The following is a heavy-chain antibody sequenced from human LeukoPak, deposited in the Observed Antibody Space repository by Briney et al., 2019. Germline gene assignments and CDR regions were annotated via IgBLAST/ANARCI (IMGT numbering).Heavy chain of an antibody. CDR1: GFTFDTYW. CDR3: NSGRGY. Sequence: GGSVRLSCTASGFTFDTYWMNWVRQAPGKGLEWVANIKPDGSGKYYVDSVEGRFTISRDNAKNSLYLQMNSLRAEDTAVYYCNSGRGYWGQGALVTVSS. J-gene: IGHJ4*02. CDR2: IKPDGSGK. D-gene: IGHD3-10*01. V-gene: IGHV3-7*01.